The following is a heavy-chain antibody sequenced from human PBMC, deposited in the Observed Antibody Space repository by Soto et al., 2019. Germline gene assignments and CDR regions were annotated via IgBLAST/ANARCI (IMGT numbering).Heavy chain of an antibody. CDR1: VFTSSCYC. J-gene: IGHJ5*02. Sequence: QPEGPLRHTCAASVFTSSCYCIHWVRQAPGKGLVWVSRINSDGSSTSYADSVKGRFTISRDNAKNTLYLQMNSLRAEDTSVYYWASGMIVVDHLYDPLGHGT. D-gene: IGHD3-22*01. V-gene: IGHV3-74*01. CDR2: INSDGSST. CDR3: ASGMIVVDHLYDP.